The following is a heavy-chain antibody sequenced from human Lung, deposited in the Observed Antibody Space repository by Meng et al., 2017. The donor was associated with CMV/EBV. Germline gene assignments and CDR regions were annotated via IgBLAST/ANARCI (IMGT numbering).Heavy chain of an antibody. V-gene: IGHV3-9*01. CDR2: ISWNSGSI. Sequence: SLKISCAASGFSFKDYGMDWVRQAPGKGIEWVAGISWNSGSIGYADSVKGRFTISRDNAKNSLYLQMNSLRPEDTALYYYAKEDGGAYGLDVWGQGATVTVSS. CDR1: GFSFKDYG. CDR3: AKEDGGAYGLDV. J-gene: IGHJ6*02. D-gene: IGHD4-17*01.